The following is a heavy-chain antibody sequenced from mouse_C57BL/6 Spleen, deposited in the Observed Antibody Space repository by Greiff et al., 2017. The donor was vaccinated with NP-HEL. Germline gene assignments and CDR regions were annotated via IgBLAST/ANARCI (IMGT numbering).Heavy chain of an antibody. CDR1: GYTFTDYY. D-gene: IGHD2-3*01. CDR3: AREGYYPYWYFDV. V-gene: IGHV1-76*01. J-gene: IGHJ1*03. Sequence: QVQLQQSGAELVRPGASVKLSCKASGYTFTDYYINWVKQRPGQGLEWIARIYPGSGNTYYNEKFKGKATLTAEKSSSTAYMQLSSLTSEDSAVYFCAREGYYPYWYFDVWGTGTTVTVSS. CDR2: IYPGSGNT.